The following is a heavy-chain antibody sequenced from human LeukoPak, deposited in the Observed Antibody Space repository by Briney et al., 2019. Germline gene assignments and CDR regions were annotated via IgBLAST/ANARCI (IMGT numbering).Heavy chain of an antibody. J-gene: IGHJ4*02. Sequence: QPGGSLRLSCAASGFTFDDYAKHWVRQAPGKGLEGVSGISWNSGSIGYADSVKGRFTISRDNAKNSLYLQMNSLRAEDTALYYCTRVKNWNYDPFDYWGQGTLVTVSS. CDR3: TRVKNWNYDPFDY. V-gene: IGHV3-9*01. CDR1: GFTFDDYA. CDR2: ISWNSGSI. D-gene: IGHD1-7*01.